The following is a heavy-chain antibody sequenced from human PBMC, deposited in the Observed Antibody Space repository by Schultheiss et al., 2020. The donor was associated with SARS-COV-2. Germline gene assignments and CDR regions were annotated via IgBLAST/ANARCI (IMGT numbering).Heavy chain of an antibody. CDR1: GGSISSGGYY. CDR3: VGFNCSSTSCYSYFDY. V-gene: IGHV4-39*01. D-gene: IGHD2-2*01. CDR2: IYYSGST. Sequence: SETLSLTCTVSGGSISSGGYYWGWIRQPPGKGLEWIGSIYYSGSTYYNPSLKSRVTISVDTSKNQFSLKLSSVTAADTAVYYCVGFNCSSTSCYSYFDYWGQGTLVTVSS. J-gene: IGHJ4*02.